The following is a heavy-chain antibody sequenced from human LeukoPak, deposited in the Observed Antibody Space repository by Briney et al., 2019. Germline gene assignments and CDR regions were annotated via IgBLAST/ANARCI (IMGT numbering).Heavy chain of an antibody. D-gene: IGHD5-24*01. CDR2: IYYSGST. J-gene: IGHJ4*02. CDR1: GGSLSSYY. Sequence: PSETLSLTCTVSGGSLSSYYWRWIRQPPGKGLEWIGYIYYSGSTNYNPSLKSRVTISVDTSKNQFSLKLSSVTAADTAVYYCARGGRWLQLIDYWGQGTLVTVSS. CDR3: ARGGRWLQLIDY. V-gene: IGHV4-59*01.